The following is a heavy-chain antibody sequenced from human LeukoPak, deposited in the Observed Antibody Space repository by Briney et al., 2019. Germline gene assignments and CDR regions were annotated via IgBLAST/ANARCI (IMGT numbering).Heavy chain of an antibody. Sequence: PGGSLRLSCAASRFTFSSHWMHWVRQAPGKGLVWVSRIDAEGSGTTYVDSAKGRFTISRDNAKSTLYLQMHSLRAEDTAVYYCARGSGEGATDYWGQGTLVTVSS. CDR3: ARGSGEGATDY. D-gene: IGHD1-26*01. J-gene: IGHJ4*02. V-gene: IGHV3-74*01. CDR2: IDAEGSGT. CDR1: RFTFSSHW.